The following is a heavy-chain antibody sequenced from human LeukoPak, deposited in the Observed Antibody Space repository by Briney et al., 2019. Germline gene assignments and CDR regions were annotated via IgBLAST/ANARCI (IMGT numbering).Heavy chain of an antibody. Sequence: PSETLSLTCAVSGASISSHYWSWIRQPPGKGLEWIGYTSGSISDNPSIKSRVAVSVDPSQNQVSLSLTSVTAADTAVYYCARVLAIFGLDTTDFYMDVWGKGTTVTVSS. CDR2: TSGSI. J-gene: IGHJ6*03. V-gene: IGHV4-59*11. CDR1: GASISSHY. CDR3: ARVLAIFGLDTTDFYMDV. D-gene: IGHD3/OR15-3a*01.